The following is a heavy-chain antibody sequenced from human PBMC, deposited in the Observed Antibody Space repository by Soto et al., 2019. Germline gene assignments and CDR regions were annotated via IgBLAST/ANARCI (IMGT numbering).Heavy chain of an antibody. CDR2: IHFSGTI. J-gene: IGHJ4*02. CDR3: ASGGDAYKAGY. D-gene: IGHD2-21*01. Sequence: QVQVQESGPGLVKPSQTLSLTCTVSGGSLSSGDRYWSWIRQLPGKGLEWIGCIHFSGTIYYNPCLKSRVSISVDTSQNQFSLRRTSVTATDTAIYYCASGGDAYKAGYWGQGTLVTVSS. V-gene: IGHV4-30-4*08. CDR1: GGSLSSGDRY.